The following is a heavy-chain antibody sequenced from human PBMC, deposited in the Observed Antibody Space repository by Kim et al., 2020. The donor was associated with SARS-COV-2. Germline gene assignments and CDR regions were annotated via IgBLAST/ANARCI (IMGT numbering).Heavy chain of an antibody. J-gene: IGHJ4*02. CDR3: AKQAGSYTYYFDY. D-gene: IGHD3-16*01. Sequence: YADSVKGRFTISRDNSKNPLYLQMNSLGAEDTAVYYCAKQAGSYTYYFDYWGQGTLVTVSS. V-gene: IGHV3-30*02.